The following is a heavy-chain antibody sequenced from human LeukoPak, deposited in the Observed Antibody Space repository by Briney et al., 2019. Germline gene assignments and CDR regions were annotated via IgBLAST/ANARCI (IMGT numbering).Heavy chain of an antibody. CDR2: MYCSGNT. J-gene: IGHJ4*02. D-gene: IGHD6-13*01. CDR3: ARVRGGIAAGY. CDR1: VGSISNGDYY. V-gene: IGHV4-30-4*08. Sequence: PSQTLSLTCTVCVGSISNGDYYWLWIREPPGGGLVWVGYMYCSGNTYYNRSLKSRGTISVDTSKIQFSLQLISVTAADTGVYYCARVRGGIAAGYWGQGTLVTVSS.